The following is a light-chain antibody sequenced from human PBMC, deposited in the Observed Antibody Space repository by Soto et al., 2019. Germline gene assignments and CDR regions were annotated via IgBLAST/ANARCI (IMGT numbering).Light chain of an antibody. CDR2: VAS. CDR3: QQYNSYPYS. CDR1: QGIGRW. V-gene: IGKV1D-16*01. Sequence: DIQMTQSPSTLSASVGDRVTISCRASQGIGRWLAWYQQKPGKAPKLLIYVASSLQSGVPSRFSGSGSGTEFTLTISSLQPDDFATYYCQQYNSYPYSFGQGTKLEIK. J-gene: IGKJ2*03.